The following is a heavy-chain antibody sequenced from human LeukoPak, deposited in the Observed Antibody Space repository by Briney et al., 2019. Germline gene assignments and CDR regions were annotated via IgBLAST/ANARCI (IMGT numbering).Heavy chain of an antibody. CDR2: INPSGSST. D-gene: IGHD1-26*01. J-gene: IGHJ5*02. Sequence: ASVTVSCKASGYTFTSHYMHWVRQAPGQGLEWLGLINPSGSSTLYAQKFQGRVTMTRDMSTTTDYMELSSLRSEDTAVYYCARDNSVGDVAWWFDPWGQGTLVTVSS. CDR1: GYTFTSHY. V-gene: IGHV1-46*01. CDR3: ARDNSVGDVAWWFDP.